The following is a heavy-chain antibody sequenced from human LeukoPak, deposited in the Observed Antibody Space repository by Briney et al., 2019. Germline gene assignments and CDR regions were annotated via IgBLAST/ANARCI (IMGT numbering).Heavy chain of an antibody. V-gene: IGHV3-74*01. CDR1: GFTFSSYW. CDR2: MNSDGSST. J-gene: IGHJ6*02. D-gene: IGHD1-26*01. Sequence: GGSLRLSCAASGFTFSSYWMHWVRQAPGKGLVWVSRMNSDGSSTSYADSVEGRFTISRDNAKNTLYLQMNSLRAEDTAVYNCARDRGSREDGMDVWGQGTTVTVSS. CDR3: ARDRGSREDGMDV.